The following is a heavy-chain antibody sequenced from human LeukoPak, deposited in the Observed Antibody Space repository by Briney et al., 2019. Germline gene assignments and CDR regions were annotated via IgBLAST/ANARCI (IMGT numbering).Heavy chain of an antibody. D-gene: IGHD7-27*01. CDR3: ARGGGTGEFDY. Sequence: GGSLRLSCAASGFTFSSYWMHWVRQVPGKGLEWVSRIHSDGRSTTYADSVKGRFTISRDDAKNTLYLQMNSLRAEDTAVYYCARGGGTGEFDYWGQGALVTVSS. CDR1: GFTFSSYW. V-gene: IGHV3-74*01. CDR2: IHSDGRST. J-gene: IGHJ4*02.